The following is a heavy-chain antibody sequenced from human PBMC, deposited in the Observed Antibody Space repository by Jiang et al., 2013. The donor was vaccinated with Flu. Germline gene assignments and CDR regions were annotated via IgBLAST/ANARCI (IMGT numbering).Heavy chain of an antibody. J-gene: IGHJ2*01. CDR2: IYYSGST. D-gene: IGHD3-22*01. V-gene: IGHV4-61*01. CDR1: GGSVSSGSYY. CDR3: ARVVTMIVGVNWYFDL. Sequence: GSGLVKPSETLSLTCTVSGGSVSSGSYYWSWIRQPPGKGLEWIGYIYYSGSTNYNPSLKSRVTISVDTSKNQFSLKLSSVTAADTAVYYCARVVTMIVGVNWYFDLWGRGTLVTVSS.